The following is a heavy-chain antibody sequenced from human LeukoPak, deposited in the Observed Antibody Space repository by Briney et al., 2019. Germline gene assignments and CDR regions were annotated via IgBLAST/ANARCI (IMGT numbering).Heavy chain of an antibody. V-gene: IGHV1-8*01. D-gene: IGHD2-2*01. CDR3: ARVHLYCSSTSCIRAPNYMDV. Sequence: GASVKVSCKASGYTFTSYDINWVRQATGQGLEWMGWMNPKSGNTGYAQKFQGRVTMTRNTSISTAYMELSSLRSEDTAAYYCARVHLYCSSTSCIRAPNYMDVWGKGTTVTISS. CDR2: MNPKSGNT. CDR1: GYTFTSYD. J-gene: IGHJ6*04.